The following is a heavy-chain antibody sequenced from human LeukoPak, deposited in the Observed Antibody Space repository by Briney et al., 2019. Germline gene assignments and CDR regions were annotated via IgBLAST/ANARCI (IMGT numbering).Heavy chain of an antibody. CDR1: GGSISSSSYY. V-gene: IGHV4-61*05. CDR3: ARSPPLSYGRQDFDY. CDR2: IYYSGST. D-gene: IGHD5-18*01. Sequence: PSETLSLTCTVSGGSISSSSYYWGWIRQPPGKGLEWIGYIYYSGSTNYNPSLKSRVTISVDTSKNQFSLKLSSVTAADTAVYYCARSPPLSYGRQDFDYWGQGTLVTVSS. J-gene: IGHJ4*02.